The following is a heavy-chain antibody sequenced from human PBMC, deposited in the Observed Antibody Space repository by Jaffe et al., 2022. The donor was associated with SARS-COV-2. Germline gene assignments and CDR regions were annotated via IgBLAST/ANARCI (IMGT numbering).Heavy chain of an antibody. D-gene: IGHD3-10*01. Sequence: QVQLQESGPGLVKPSQTLSLTCTVSGGSISSGSYYWSWIRQPAGKGLEWIGRIYTSGSTNYNPSLKSRVTISVDTSKNQFSLKLSSVTAADTAVYYCARRYYGSGTMKGHYYYYYGMDVWGQGTTVTVSS. CDR1: GGSISSGSYY. CDR3: ARRYYGSGTMKGHYYYYYGMDV. CDR2: IYTSGST. V-gene: IGHV4-61*02. J-gene: IGHJ6*02.